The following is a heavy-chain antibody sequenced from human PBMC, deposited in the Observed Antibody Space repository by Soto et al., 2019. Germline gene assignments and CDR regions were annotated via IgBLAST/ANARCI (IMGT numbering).Heavy chain of an antibody. CDR2: IVVGSGNT. D-gene: IGHD1-1*01. J-gene: IGHJ5*02. Sequence: QIQLVQFGPEVKKPGTPVKVSCKASGFTFSSSGIHWVRQARGQRLEWIGWIVVGSGNTNYAQKFQERVTIARDVSTNTAYMELTSLRSEDTAVYDCAADLAPTAPYNWFEPWGQGTLFTVAS. CDR1: GFTFSSSG. V-gene: IGHV1-58*02. CDR3: AADLAPTAPYNWFEP.